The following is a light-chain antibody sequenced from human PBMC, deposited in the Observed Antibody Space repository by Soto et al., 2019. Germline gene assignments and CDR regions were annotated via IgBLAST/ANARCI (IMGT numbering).Light chain of an antibody. CDR1: QSVSINF. V-gene: IGKV3-20*01. CDR3: QQFHNWPPIT. CDR2: GAS. Sequence: EIVLTQSPGTLSLSPGERATLSCRASQSVSINFLAWYQQKPGQAPRLLIYGASSRATGIPDRFSGSGSGTGFTLTISRLEPEDFAVYYCQQFHNWPPITFGQGTRLEIK. J-gene: IGKJ5*01.